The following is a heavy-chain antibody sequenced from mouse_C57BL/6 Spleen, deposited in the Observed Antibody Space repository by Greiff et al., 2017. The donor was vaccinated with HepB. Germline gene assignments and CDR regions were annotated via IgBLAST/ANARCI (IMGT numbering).Heavy chain of an antibody. V-gene: IGHV1-82*01. J-gene: IGHJ3*01. CDR1: GYAFSSSW. Sequence: QVQLKESGPELVKPGASVKISCKASGYAFSSSWMNWVKQRPGKGLEWIGRIYPGDGDTNYNGKFKGKATLTADKSSSTAYMQLSSLTSEDSAVYFCARGKDDYPFAYWGQGTLVTVSA. CDR2: IYPGDGDT. CDR3: ARGKDDYPFAY. D-gene: IGHD2-4*01.